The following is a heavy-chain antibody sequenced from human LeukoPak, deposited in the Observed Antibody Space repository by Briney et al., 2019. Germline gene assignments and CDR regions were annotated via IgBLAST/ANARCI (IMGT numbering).Heavy chain of an antibody. D-gene: IGHD1-26*01. V-gene: IGHV3-23*01. CDR1: GFTFSTYA. Sequence: GGSLRLSCAASGFTFSTYAMTWVRQAPGKGLEWVSVISAGGGSTHYADSVKGRFTISRDNSKNTLYLQMNSLKTEDTAVYYCTSEIVGATTVCDYWGQGTLVTVSS. J-gene: IGHJ4*02. CDR3: TSEIVGATTVCDY. CDR2: ISAGGGST.